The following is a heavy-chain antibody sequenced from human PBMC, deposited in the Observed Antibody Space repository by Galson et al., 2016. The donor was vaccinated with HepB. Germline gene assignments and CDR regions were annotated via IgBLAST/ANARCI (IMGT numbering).Heavy chain of an antibody. D-gene: IGHD6-13*01. CDR1: GYTFTDYY. CDR2: IHPDSGGT. J-gene: IGHJ3*01. V-gene: IGHV1-2*04. Sequence: SVKVSCKASGYTFTDYYMHWVRQVPGQGFEWMGWIHPDSGGTKFAQKSQGWVTMTRDTSISTAYIELSSLKSDDTAVYYCARSAAPGKLDAFDVWGQGAMVTVSS. CDR3: ARSAAPGKLDAFDV.